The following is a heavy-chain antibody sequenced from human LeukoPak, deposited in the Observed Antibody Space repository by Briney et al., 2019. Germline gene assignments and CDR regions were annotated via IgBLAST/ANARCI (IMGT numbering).Heavy chain of an antibody. D-gene: IGHD6-19*01. CDR1: GFTFSSYA. CDR2: ISSNGGST. Sequence: GGSLRLSCSASGFTFSSYAMHWVRQAPGKGLEYVSAISSNGGSTYYADSVKGRFTISRDNSKNTLYLQMSSLRAEDTAVYYCVKDLHSSGWYGAYWGQGTLVTVSS. V-gene: IGHV3-64D*06. CDR3: VKDLHSSGWYGAY. J-gene: IGHJ4*02.